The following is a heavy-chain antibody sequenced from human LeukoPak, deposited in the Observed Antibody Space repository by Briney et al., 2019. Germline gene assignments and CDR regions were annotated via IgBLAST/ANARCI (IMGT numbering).Heavy chain of an antibody. Sequence: SVKVSCKASGGTFSSYVISWVRQVPGQGLEWMGGIIPIFGTANYAQKFQGRVTITADESTSTGYMELSSLRSEDTAVYYCASKRGYSYGLDYWGQGTLVTVSS. V-gene: IGHV1-69*13. CDR3: ASKRGYSYGLDY. CDR1: GGTFSSYV. D-gene: IGHD5-18*01. CDR2: IIPIFGTA. J-gene: IGHJ4*02.